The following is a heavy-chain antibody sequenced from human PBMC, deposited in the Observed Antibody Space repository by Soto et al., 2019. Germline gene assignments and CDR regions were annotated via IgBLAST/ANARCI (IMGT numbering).Heavy chain of an antibody. CDR1: GYTFAIYG. J-gene: IGHJ4*02. CDR3: GRGTGTTSEVSLFDS. V-gene: IGHV1-18*03. Sequence: QVQLVQSGAEMRKPGASVKVSCKASGYTFAIYGINWVRQAPGQGRAGMGWIGAYNGDTDYAQTLQGRVTMTPDTNTSTADMEQMSLRSDAIAVYDCGRGTGTTSEVSLFDSWGQGTLGTGSS. D-gene: IGHD1-1*01. CDR2: IGAYNGDT.